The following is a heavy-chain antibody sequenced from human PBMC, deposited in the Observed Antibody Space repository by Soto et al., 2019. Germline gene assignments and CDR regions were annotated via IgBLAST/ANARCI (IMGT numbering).Heavy chain of an antibody. Sequence: ASVKVSCKASGYTFTGYYMHWVRQAPGQGLEWMGWINPNSGGTNYAQKFQGWVTMTRDTSISTAYMELSRLRSEDTAVYYRARGPPSYDSSGYYEKNFDYWGQGTLVTVSS. V-gene: IGHV1-2*04. CDR3: ARGPPSYDSSGYYEKNFDY. CDR2: INPNSGGT. D-gene: IGHD3-22*01. CDR1: GYTFTGYY. J-gene: IGHJ4*02.